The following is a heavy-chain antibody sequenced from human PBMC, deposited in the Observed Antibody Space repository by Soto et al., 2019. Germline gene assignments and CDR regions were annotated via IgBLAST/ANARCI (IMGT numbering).Heavy chain of an antibody. CDR1: GGSISGYY. D-gene: IGHD3-22*01. CDR3: ARERAVVITTMGREDYYYYGMDV. CDR2: MYNTGST. V-gene: IGHV4-59*01. J-gene: IGHJ6*02. Sequence: LETLSLTCTVSGGSISGYYWIWIRQPPGKGLEWIGYMYNTGSTVYNPSFKSRVTISVDTSKNQFSLKLNSVTAADTAVYYCARERAVVITTMGREDYYYYGMDVWGQGTKVTSP.